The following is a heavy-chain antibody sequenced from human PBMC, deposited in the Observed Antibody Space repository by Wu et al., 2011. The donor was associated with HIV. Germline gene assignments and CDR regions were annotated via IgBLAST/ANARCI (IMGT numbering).Heavy chain of an antibody. CDR3: ARVMVRGVVIRAWFDP. J-gene: IGHJ5*02. CDR1: GGTFSSYG. D-gene: IGHD3-10*01. CDR2: IIPMFGTT. V-gene: IGHV1-69*05. Sequence: QVQLVQSGAEVKKPGSSVKVSCKASGGTFSSYGISWVRQAPGQGLEWMGGIIPMFGTTNYAQKFQGRVTITTDDSTNTAYMELSSLRSEDTAVYYCARVMVRGVVIRAWFDPWGQGTLVTV.